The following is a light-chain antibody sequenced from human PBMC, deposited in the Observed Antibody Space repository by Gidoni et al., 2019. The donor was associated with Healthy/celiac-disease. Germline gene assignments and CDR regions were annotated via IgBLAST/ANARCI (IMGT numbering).Light chain of an antibody. CDR2: AAS. CDR3: QQSYRTPLT. J-gene: IGKJ4*01. V-gene: IGKV1-39*01. CDR1: QSISSY. Sequence: DIQMTQSPSSLSASVGDRVTITCRASQSISSYLNWYQQKPGKAPKLLIYAASSLQSGVPSRFSGRGSGTDCTLTISSRQPEDFATYYCQQSYRTPLTFGGGTKVEIK.